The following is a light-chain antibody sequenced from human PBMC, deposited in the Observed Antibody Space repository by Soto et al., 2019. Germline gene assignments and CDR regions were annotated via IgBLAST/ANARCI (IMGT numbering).Light chain of an antibody. J-gene: IGKJ5*01. CDR1: QSVSSSY. Sequence: EIVLTQSPGTLSLSPGERATLSCRASQSVSSSYLGWYQQKPGQAPRLLIYGASSRATGIPDRFSGSGSGTDFTLTISRLEPEDFAVYYCQQYGTSLITFGRGTRLEIK. V-gene: IGKV3-20*01. CDR3: QQYGTSLIT. CDR2: GAS.